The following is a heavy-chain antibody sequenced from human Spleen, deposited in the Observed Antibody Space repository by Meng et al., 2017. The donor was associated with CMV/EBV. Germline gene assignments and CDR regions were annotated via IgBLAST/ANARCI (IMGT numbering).Heavy chain of an antibody. D-gene: IGHD3-3*01. CDR2: VNPNSGGT. V-gene: IGHV1-2*02. J-gene: IGHJ4*02. CDR1: GNTFTGYY. Sequence: ASVKVSCKASGNTFTGYYMHWVRQAPGQGLEWMGWVNPNSGGTNYAQKFQGRVTMTRDTSISTAYMELSRLRSDDTAVYYCARDFDGYDFWSGPEYWGQGTLVTVSS. CDR3: ARDFDGYDFWSGPEY.